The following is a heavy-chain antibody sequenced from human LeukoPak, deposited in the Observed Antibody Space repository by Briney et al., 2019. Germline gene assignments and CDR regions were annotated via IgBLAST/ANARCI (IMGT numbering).Heavy chain of an antibody. D-gene: IGHD3-22*01. CDR2: IHNSGIT. CDR1: GVSISSYY. CDR3: ARDRYYYDSSGTRWFDP. J-gene: IGHJ5*02. Sequence: PSETLPLTCTVSGVSISSYYWSCIRQPPGKGLEWIGYIHNSGITNYNPSLKSRVTISVDTSKNQFSLKLSSVTAADTAVYYCARDRYYYDSSGTRWFDPWGQGTLVTVSS. V-gene: IGHV4-59*01.